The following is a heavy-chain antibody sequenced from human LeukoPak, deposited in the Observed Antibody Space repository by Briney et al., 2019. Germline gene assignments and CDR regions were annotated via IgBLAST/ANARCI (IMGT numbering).Heavy chain of an antibody. CDR1: GFTFSTYT. CDR2: ISGSGGNT. Sequence: GGTLRLSCAASGFTFSTYTMSWVRQAPGKGLEWVSAISGSGGNTYYADSVKGRFTISRDNSKNTLYLQMDSLRADDTAVYYCAKAAFSRTSYFDYWGQGTLVTASS. CDR3: AKAAFSRTSYFDY. J-gene: IGHJ4*02. V-gene: IGHV3-23*01. D-gene: IGHD3-3*02.